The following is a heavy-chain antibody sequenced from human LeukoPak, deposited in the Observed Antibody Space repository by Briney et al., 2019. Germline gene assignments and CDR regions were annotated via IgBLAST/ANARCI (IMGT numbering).Heavy chain of an antibody. CDR2: VNSDGSST. CDR1: GFTFSRYW. Sequence: PGGSLRLSRAASGFTFSRYWMHWVRQAPGKGLVWVSRVNSDGSSTSYADSVKGRFTISRDNAKNTLYLQMNSLRAEDTAVYYCARVEYGSGPGTFDYWGQGTLVTVSS. D-gene: IGHD3-10*01. CDR3: ARVEYGSGPGTFDY. V-gene: IGHV3-74*01. J-gene: IGHJ4*02.